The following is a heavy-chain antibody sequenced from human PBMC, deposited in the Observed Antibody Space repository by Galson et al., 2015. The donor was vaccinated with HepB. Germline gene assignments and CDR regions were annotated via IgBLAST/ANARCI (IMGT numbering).Heavy chain of an antibody. V-gene: IGHV1-18*04. Sequence: SVKVSCKASGYTFTSYGISWVRQAPGQGLEWMGWISAYNGNTNYAQKLQGRVTMTTGTSTSTAYTELRSLRSDDTAVYYCARDLRYCSGGSCHGPEYFQHWGQGTLVTVSS. CDR3: ARDLRYCSGGSCHGPEYFQH. CDR1: GYTFTSYG. D-gene: IGHD2-15*01. J-gene: IGHJ1*01. CDR2: ISAYNGNT.